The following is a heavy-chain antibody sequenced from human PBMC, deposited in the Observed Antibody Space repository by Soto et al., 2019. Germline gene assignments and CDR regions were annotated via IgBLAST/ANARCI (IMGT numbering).Heavy chain of an antibody. V-gene: IGHV4-31*03. D-gene: IGHD2-15*01. CDR1: GGSISSGGYY. CDR3: ARRLYCSGGSCYHPLYYFDY. J-gene: IGHJ4*02. CDR2: IYYSGST. Sequence: QVQLQESGPGLVKPSQTLSLTCTVSGGSISSGGYYWSWIRQHPGKGLEWIGYIYYSGSTYYNPSLKIRVTISVDTSKNQFSLKLSSVTAADTAVYYCARRLYCSGGSCYHPLYYFDYWGQGTLVTVSS.